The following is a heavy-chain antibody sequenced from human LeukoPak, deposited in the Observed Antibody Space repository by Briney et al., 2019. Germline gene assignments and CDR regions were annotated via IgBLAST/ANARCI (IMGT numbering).Heavy chain of an antibody. Sequence: GGSLRLSCAASGFTFSSYEMKWVRQAPGKGLEWVSYISSSSSYIYYADSVKGRFTISRDNAKNSLYLQMNSLRAEDTAVYYCAREERIFPSYYYGMDVWGQGTTVTVFS. CDR2: ISSSSSYI. CDR3: AREERIFPSYYYGMDV. V-gene: IGHV3-21*05. J-gene: IGHJ6*02. CDR1: GFTFSSYE. D-gene: IGHD2-15*01.